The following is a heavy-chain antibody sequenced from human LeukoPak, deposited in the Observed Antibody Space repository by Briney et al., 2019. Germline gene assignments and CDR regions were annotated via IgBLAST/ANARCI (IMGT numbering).Heavy chain of an antibody. D-gene: IGHD6-13*01. J-gene: IGHJ4*02. CDR2: IYSGDIT. Sequence: GGSLRLSCAASGFTVSSNYMSWVRQAPGKGLEWVSIIYSGDITYYADSVKGRFTISRDNSKNTLYLQMNSLRAEDTAVYYCARGWVFDYWGQGTLVTVSS. CDR1: GFTVSSNY. V-gene: IGHV3-53*01. CDR3: ARGWVFDY.